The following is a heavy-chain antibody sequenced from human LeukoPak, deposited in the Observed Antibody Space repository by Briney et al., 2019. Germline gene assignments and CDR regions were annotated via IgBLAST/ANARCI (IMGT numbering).Heavy chain of an antibody. Sequence: ETGGSLRLSCVGSGFAFHNYAMHWVRRPPGKGLEWVSAINWNSDTKAYADSVKGRFTISRDRARNSLYLQMDSLRPEDTALYYCAKDTGGNGAYFHAMDVWGQGTSVTVSS. CDR1: GFAFHNYA. V-gene: IGHV3-9*01. D-gene: IGHD4-23*01. CDR3: AKDTGGNGAYFHAMDV. J-gene: IGHJ6*02. CDR2: INWNSDTK.